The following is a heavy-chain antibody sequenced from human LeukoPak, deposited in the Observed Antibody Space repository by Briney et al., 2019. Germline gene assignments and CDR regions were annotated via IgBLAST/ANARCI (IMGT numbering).Heavy chain of an antibody. Sequence: GGSLRLSCAASGFTVSSNYMSWVRQAPGKGLEWVSVIYSGGSTYYADSVKGRFTISRDNSKNTLYLQMNSLRAEDTAVYYCARGNPVEILFDYWGQGTLVTVSS. D-gene: IGHD5-24*01. J-gene: IGHJ4*02. CDR2: IYSGGST. CDR3: ARGNPVEILFDY. V-gene: IGHV3-66*01. CDR1: GFTVSSNY.